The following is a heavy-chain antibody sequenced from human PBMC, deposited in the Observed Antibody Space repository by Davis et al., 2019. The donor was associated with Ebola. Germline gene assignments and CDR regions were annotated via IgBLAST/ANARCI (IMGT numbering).Heavy chain of an antibody. Sequence: PSETLSLTCTVSGGSISSHYWSWIRQPPGKGLEWIGYIYYSGSTNYNPSLKSRVTISVDTSKNQFSLKLSSVTAADTAVYYCARERVGNPPDYWGQGTLVTVSS. CDR3: ARERVGNPPDY. V-gene: IGHV4-59*11. CDR1: GGSISSHY. CDR2: IYYSGST. J-gene: IGHJ4*02. D-gene: IGHD4-23*01.